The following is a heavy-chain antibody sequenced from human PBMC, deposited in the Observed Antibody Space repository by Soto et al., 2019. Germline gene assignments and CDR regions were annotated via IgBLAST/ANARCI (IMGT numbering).Heavy chain of an antibody. CDR1: GFTFSSYG. D-gene: IGHD6-13*01. Sequence: QPGGSLRLSCAASGFTFSSYGMHWVRQAPGKGLEWVAVISYDGSNKYYADSVKGRFTISRDNSKNTLYLQMNSLRAEDTAVYYCAKDSEQLVYNWFDPWGQGTLVNVSS. J-gene: IGHJ5*02. V-gene: IGHV3-30*18. CDR3: AKDSEQLVYNWFDP. CDR2: ISYDGSNK.